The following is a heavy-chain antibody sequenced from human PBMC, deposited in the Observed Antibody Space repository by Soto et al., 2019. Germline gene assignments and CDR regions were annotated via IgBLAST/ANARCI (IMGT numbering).Heavy chain of an antibody. Sequence: EVQLVESGGGLVKPGGPLRLSCAASGLPLTGYSINWFRQAPGKGLEWVSSISSSAVYIDYADSVKGRFTISRDNANNSLYLQMNSLRAEDTATYYCVRDGLDYYDTERLYFDNWGQGTLVTVSS. CDR3: VRDGLDYYDTERLYFDN. D-gene: IGHD3-22*01. CDR1: GLPLTGYS. CDR2: ISSSAVYI. J-gene: IGHJ4*02. V-gene: IGHV3-21*01.